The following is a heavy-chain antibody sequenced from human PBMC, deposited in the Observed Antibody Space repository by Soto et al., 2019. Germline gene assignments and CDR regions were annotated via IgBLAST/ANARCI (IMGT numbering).Heavy chain of an antibody. V-gene: IGHV3-15*07. CDR2: IKSKTDGGTT. CDR1: GFTFSNAW. D-gene: IGHD1-26*01. Sequence: GGSLRLSCAASGFTFSNAWMNWVRQAPGKGLEWVGRIKSKTDGGTTDYAAPVKGRFTISRDDSKNTLYLQMNSLKTEDTAVYYCTWELPEDYYYYGMDVWGQGTTVTVSS. CDR3: TWELPEDYYYYGMDV. J-gene: IGHJ6*02.